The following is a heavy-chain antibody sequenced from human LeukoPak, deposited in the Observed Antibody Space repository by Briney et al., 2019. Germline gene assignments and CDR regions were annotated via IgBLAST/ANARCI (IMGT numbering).Heavy chain of an antibody. D-gene: IGHD6-19*01. V-gene: IGHV4-59*01. CDR1: GGSISSYY. CDR3: ARVSAVAGRDY. Sequence: SETLSLTCTVSGGSISSYYWSWIRQPPGKGLEWIGYIYYSGSTNYNPSLKSRVTISVDTSKNQFSLKLSSVTAADTAVYYCARVSAVAGRDYWGQGTLVTVSS. J-gene: IGHJ4*02. CDR2: IYYSGST.